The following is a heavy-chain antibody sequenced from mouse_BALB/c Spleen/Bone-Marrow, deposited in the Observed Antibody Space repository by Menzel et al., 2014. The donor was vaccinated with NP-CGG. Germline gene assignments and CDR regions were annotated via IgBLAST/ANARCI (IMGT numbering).Heavy chain of an antibody. Sequence: LQESGAELVKPGASVKLSCKASGYTFTSYWMHWVKQRPGQGLEWIGEINPSNGRTNYNEKFKSKATLTVDKSSSRAYMQLSSLTSEVSAVYYCARRSTTVVVTDYWGQGTTLTVSS. V-gene: IGHV1S81*02. D-gene: IGHD1-1*01. CDR1: GYTFTSYW. CDR2: INPSNGRT. CDR3: ARRSTTVVVTDY. J-gene: IGHJ2*01.